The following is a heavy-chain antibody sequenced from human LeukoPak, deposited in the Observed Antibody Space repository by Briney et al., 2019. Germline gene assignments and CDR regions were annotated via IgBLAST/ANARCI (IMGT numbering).Heavy chain of an antibody. D-gene: IGHD5-12*01. CDR2: IYYCGST. V-gene: IGHV4-59*01. CDR1: GGSISSYY. J-gene: IGHJ5*02. Sequence: PSETPSLPCTVSGGSISSYYGSWSRQHAGEGLEGIGDIYYCGSTNYNPSVKSPVTISADTSQNQSSLKLSSVTAADTAVYYCARVSGYDWESFYESWGQGKLV. CDR3: ARVSGYDWESFYES.